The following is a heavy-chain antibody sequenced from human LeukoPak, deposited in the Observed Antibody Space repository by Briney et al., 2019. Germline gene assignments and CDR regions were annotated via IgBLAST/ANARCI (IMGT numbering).Heavy chain of an antibody. CDR1: GYTFTSYY. J-gene: IGHJ4*02. D-gene: IGHD2-21*02. Sequence: ASVKVSCKASGYTFTSYYMHWVRQAPGQGLEWMGIINPSGGSTSYAQKFQGRVTMTRDTSTSTVYMELSSLRSEDTAVYYCARAGQYCGGDCYSFDYWGQGTLVTVSS. V-gene: IGHV1-46*01. CDR3: ARAGQYCGGDCYSFDY. CDR2: INPSGGST.